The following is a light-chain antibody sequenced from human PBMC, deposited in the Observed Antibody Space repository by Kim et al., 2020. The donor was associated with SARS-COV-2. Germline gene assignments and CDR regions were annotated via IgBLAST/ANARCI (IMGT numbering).Light chain of an antibody. CDR1: SSNIGNNA. J-gene: IGLJ2*01. V-gene: IGLV1-36*01. Sequence: QSALTQPASVSEAPRQRVTISCSGSSSNIGNNAVNWYQQLPGKAPKLLIYYDDLLPSGVSDRFSGSKSGTSASLAISGLQSEDEADYYCAAWDDSLNVVVFGGGTQLTVL. CDR3: AAWDDSLNVVV. CDR2: YDD.